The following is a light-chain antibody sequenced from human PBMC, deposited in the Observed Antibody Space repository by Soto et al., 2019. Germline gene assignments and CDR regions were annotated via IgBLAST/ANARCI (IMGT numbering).Light chain of an antibody. Sequence: EIVLTQSPATLSLSPGERATLSCRASQSVGRNLAWYQQKAGQAPRLLMYDTSNRATGIPTSFRRSESGTDFTLPISPLEPEDFGGYYCQTRSNWTITFGGGTKVEIK. CDR3: QTRSNWTIT. CDR1: QSVGRN. V-gene: IGKV3-11*01. CDR2: DTS. J-gene: IGKJ4*01.